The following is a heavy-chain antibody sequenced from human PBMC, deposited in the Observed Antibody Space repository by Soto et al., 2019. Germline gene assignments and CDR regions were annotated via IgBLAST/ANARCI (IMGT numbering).Heavy chain of an antibody. CDR3: AKDRTTMIVVVHDS. D-gene: IGHD3-22*01. V-gene: IGHV3-23*01. CDR1: GFTFGSYA. J-gene: IGHJ4*02. CDR2: ISDSGERT. Sequence: GGSLRLSCAAPGFTFGSYAMTWVRQAPGKGPEWVAGISDSGERTYYADSVKGRFTISRDNSKNTVFLQMSSLRAEDTAVYYCAKDRTTMIVVVHDSWGQGTLVTVSS.